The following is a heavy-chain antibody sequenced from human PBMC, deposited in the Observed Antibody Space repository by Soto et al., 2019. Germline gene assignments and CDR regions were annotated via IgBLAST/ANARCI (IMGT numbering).Heavy chain of an antibody. CDR2: IYYSGST. CDR3: GAATPYYYYYYGMDV. V-gene: IGHV4-61*01. CDR1: GGSVSSGSYY. J-gene: IGHJ6*02. Sequence: QVQLQESGPGLVKPSETLSLTCTVSGGSVSSGSYYWSWIRQPPGKGLEWIGYIYYSGSTNYNPSLKSRVTISVDTSKNQSSLKLSSVTAADTAVYYCGAATPYYYYYYGMDVWGQGTTVTVSS. D-gene: IGHD2-2*01.